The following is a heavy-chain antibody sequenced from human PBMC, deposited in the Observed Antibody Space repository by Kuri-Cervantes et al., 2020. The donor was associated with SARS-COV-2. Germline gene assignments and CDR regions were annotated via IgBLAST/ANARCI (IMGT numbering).Heavy chain of an antibody. D-gene: IGHD4/OR15-4a*01. CDR3: ARDPNANHNNWFDP. CDR1: GGSISSGDYY. J-gene: IGHJ5*02. CDR2: IYYSGST. Sequence: SETLSLTCTVSGGSISSGDYYWSWIRQPPGKGLEWIGYIYYSGSTYYNPSLKSRVTISVDTSKNQFSLKLCSVTAADTAVYYCARDPNANHNNWFDPWGQGTLVTVSS. V-gene: IGHV4-30-4*02.